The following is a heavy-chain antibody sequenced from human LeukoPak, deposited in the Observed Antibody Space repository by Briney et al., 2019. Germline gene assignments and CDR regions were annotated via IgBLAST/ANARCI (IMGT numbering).Heavy chain of an antibody. D-gene: IGHD1-26*01. CDR2: IKSKADGGTT. CDR1: GFTFSNAW. Sequence: PGGSLRLSCAASGFTFSNAWMSWVRQAPGKGLEWVGRIKSKADGGTTDYGAPVKGRFTISRDDSKTTLYLQMNSLKTEDTAVYYCTTSIAASGYSGSYYFDYWGQGTLVTVSS. V-gene: IGHV3-15*01. CDR3: TTSIAASGYSGSYYFDY. J-gene: IGHJ4*02.